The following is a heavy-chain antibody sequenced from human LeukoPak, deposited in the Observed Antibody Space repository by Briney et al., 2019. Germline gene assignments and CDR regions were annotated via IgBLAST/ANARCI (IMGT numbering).Heavy chain of an antibody. CDR2: ISSSSSYI. Sequence: PGGSLRLSCAASGFTFSSYSMNWVRQAPGKGLEWVSSISSSSSYIYYADSVKGRFTISRDNAKNSLYLQMNSLRAEDTAVYYCARDMEYYGSGSDYWGQGTLVTVSS. CDR1: GFTFSSYS. V-gene: IGHV3-21*01. D-gene: IGHD3-10*01. CDR3: ARDMEYYGSGSDY. J-gene: IGHJ4*02.